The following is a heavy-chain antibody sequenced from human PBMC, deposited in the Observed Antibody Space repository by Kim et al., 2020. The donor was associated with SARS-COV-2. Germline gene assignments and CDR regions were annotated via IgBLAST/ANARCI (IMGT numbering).Heavy chain of an antibody. CDR3: ARGRASSGWYEYYFDY. D-gene: IGHD6-19*01. V-gene: IGHV4-34*01. Sequence: SLASRVTISVDTSKNQFSLKLSSVTAADTAVYYCARGRASSGWYEYYFDYWGQGTLVTVSS. J-gene: IGHJ4*02.